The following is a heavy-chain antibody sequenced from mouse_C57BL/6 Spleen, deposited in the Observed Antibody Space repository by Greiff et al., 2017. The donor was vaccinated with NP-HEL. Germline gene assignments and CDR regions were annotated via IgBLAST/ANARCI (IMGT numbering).Heavy chain of an antibody. J-gene: IGHJ4*01. CDR1: GYTFTSYW. D-gene: IGHD1-1*01. CDR3: ARELITTVVANAMDY. CDR2: IHPNSGST. Sequence: VKLQESGAELVKPGASVKLSCKASGYTFTSYWMHWVKQRPGQGLEWIGMIHPNSGSTNYNEKFKSKATLTVDKSSSTAYMQLSSLTSEDSAVYYCARELITTVVANAMDYWGQGTSVTVSS. V-gene: IGHV1-64*01.